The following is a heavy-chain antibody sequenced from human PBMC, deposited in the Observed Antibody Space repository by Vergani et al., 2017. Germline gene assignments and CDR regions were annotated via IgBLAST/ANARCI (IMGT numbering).Heavy chain of an antibody. J-gene: IGHJ4*02. V-gene: IGHV3-33*01. CDR2: TWYDGNNK. CDR1: GFTFNQYG. CDR3: ARDDSSGYYHTY. D-gene: IGHD3-22*01. Sequence: QVQLVESGGGVVQPGRSLRLSCAASGFTFNQYGMHWVRQAPGKGLEWVAVTWYDGNNKQYADSVKGRFTISRDNSKSTMYLQMNSLRDEDTGVYYCARDDSSGYYHTYWGQGTLVTVSS.